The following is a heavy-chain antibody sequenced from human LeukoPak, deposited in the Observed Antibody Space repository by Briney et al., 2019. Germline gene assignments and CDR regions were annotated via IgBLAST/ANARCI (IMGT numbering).Heavy chain of an antibody. D-gene: IGHD4-23*01. CDR1: GVSISGSSFS. V-gene: IGHV4-39*01. CDR3: ASSANYGGNSGYFDY. Sequence: SETLSLTCTVSGVSISGSSFSWGWIRQSPGKGLEWIGSIYYSGSTYYNPSLKSRVTISVDTSKNQFSLKLSSVTAADTAVYYCASSANYGGNSGYFDYWGQGTLVTVSS. CDR2: IYYSGST. J-gene: IGHJ4*02.